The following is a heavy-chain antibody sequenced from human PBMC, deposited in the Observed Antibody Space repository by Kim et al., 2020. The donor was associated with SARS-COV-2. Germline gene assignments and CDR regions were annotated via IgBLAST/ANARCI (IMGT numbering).Heavy chain of an antibody. V-gene: IGHV3-48*03. Sequence: GGSLRLSCAASGFTFSSYEMNWVRQAPGKGLEWVSYISGGGDTTFYADSVKGRFTISRDNAKNSLYLQMNSLRAEDTAVYYCARVLRSGATDFVAVTAIPYLDCWGQGTLVAVSS. D-gene: IGHD2-21*02. CDR1: GFTFSSYE. J-gene: IGHJ4*02. CDR2: ISGGGDTT. CDR3: ARVLRSGATDFVAVTAIPYLDC.